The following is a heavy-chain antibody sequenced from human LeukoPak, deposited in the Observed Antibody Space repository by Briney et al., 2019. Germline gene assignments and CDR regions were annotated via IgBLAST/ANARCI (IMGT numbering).Heavy chain of an antibody. CDR3: ARGSVAGLYYYYGMDV. CDR2: INHSGST. CDR1: GGSFSGYY. J-gene: IGHJ6*02. V-gene: IGHV4-34*01. Sequence: SETLSLTCAVYGGSFSGYYWSWIRQPPGKGLEWIGEINHSGSTNYNPSLKSRVTISVDTSKNQFSLKLTSVTAADTAVYYCARGSVAGLYYYYGMDVWGQGTTVTVSS. D-gene: IGHD6-19*01.